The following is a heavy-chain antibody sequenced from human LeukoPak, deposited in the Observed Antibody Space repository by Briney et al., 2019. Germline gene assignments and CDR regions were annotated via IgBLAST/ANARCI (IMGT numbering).Heavy chain of an antibody. J-gene: IGHJ4*02. Sequence: GGSLRLSCAAPGFTFSNYGIHWVRQAPGKGLEWVALISYDGSKKSYADSVKGRFTISRDNSKNTLYMQMNSLRAEDRAVYYCAKGGYSYDSSGHNYFDYWGQGTLVTVSS. CDR2: ISYDGSKK. D-gene: IGHD3-22*01. CDR1: GFTFSNYG. V-gene: IGHV3-30*04. CDR3: AKGGYSYDSSGHNYFDY.